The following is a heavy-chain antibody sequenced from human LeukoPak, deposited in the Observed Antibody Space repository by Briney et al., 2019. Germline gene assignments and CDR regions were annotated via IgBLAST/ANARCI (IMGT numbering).Heavy chain of an antibody. CDR2: IIPILGIA. CDR1: GGTFSSYA. V-gene: IGHV1-69*04. Sequence: SVKVSCKASGGTFSSYAISWVRQAPGQGLEWMGRIIPILGIANYAQKLQGRVTMTTDTSTSTAYMELRSLRSDDTAVYYCARGRGPAGIAAAGTFDYWGQGTLVTVSS. CDR3: ARGRGPAGIAAAGTFDY. J-gene: IGHJ4*02. D-gene: IGHD6-13*01.